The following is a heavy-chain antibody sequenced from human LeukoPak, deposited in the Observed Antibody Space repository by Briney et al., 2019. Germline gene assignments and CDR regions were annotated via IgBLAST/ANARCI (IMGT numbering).Heavy chain of an antibody. CDR2: ISGSGGST. CDR1: GFTFSSYA. Sequence: PGGSLRLSCAASGFTFSSYAMSWVRQAPGKGLEWVSAISGSGGSTDYADSVKGRFTISRDNSKNTLYLQMNSLRAEDTAVYYCSKIDFLSGYYPPPDNWGQGTLVTVSS. D-gene: IGHD3-3*01. CDR3: SKIDFLSGYYPPPDN. V-gene: IGHV3-23*01. J-gene: IGHJ4*02.